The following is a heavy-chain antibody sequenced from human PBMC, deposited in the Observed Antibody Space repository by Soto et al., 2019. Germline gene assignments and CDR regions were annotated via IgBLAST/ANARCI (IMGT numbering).Heavy chain of an antibody. D-gene: IGHD2-21*02. CDR2: IYPGDSDT. Sequence: GESLKISCKGSGYSFTSYCIGWVRQMPGKGLEWMGIIYPGDSDTRYSPSFQGQVTISADKSISTAYLQWSSLKASDTAMYYCASGDCGGDCYEYGMDVWGQGTKVTVS. CDR3: ASGDCGGDCYEYGMDV. V-gene: IGHV5-51*01. CDR1: GYSFTSYC. J-gene: IGHJ6*02.